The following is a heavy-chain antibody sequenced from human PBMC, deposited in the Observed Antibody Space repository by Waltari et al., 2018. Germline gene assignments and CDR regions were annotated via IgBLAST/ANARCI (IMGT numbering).Heavy chain of an antibody. V-gene: IGHV3-21*01. CDR3: ARDGCGGDCYSDY. CDR1: GFTFSSYR. J-gene: IGHJ4*02. CDR2: ISSSSSYI. Sequence: EVQLVESGGGLVKPGGSLRLSCAASGFTFSSYRMNWVRQAPGKGLEWVSSISSSSSYIYYADSVKGRFTISRDNAKNSLYLQMNSLRAEDTAVYYCARDGCGGDCYSDYWGQGTLVTVSS. D-gene: IGHD2-21*01.